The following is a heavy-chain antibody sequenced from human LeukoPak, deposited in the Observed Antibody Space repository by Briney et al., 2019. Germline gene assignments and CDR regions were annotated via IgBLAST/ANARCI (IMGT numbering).Heavy chain of an antibody. D-gene: IGHD4-17*01. CDR3: ARVKSRGDYVFDY. CDR2: ISGSGGST. CDR1: GFTFSSYG. J-gene: IGHJ4*02. V-gene: IGHV3-23*01. Sequence: GGTLRLSCAASGFTFSSYGMSWVRQAPGKGLEWVSAISGSGGSTYYADSVKGRFTISRDNSKNTLYLQMNSLRAEDTAVYYCARVKSRGDYVFDYWGQGTLVTVSS.